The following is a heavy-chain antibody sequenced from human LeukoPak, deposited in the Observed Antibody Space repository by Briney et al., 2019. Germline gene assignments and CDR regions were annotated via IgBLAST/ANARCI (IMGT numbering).Heavy chain of an antibody. D-gene: IGHD6-13*01. CDR1: GGSISSDY. CDR2: IHYSGSP. V-gene: IGHV4-59*01. J-gene: IGHJ6*02. Sequence: PSETLSLTCTVSGGSISSDYWSWIREPPGKGLEWIGYIHYSGSPNYNPSLKSRVTISVDTSKNQFSLRLRSVTAADTAVYYCVRKRAASGTYYYNMDVWGQGPTVTVSS. CDR3: VRKRAASGTYYYNMDV.